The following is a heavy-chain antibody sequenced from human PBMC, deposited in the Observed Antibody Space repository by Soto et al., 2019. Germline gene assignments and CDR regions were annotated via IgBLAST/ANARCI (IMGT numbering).Heavy chain of an antibody. Sequence: ASVKVSCKASGFSFTGYYIHWLRQAPGQGLEWMGWINAHSGGTEYAQKFQGRVTLTRDTSIATAYLTLTSLTSDDTALYYCAKDLTRQLAYWLDPWGQGTRVTVSS. CDR3: AKDLTRQLAYWLDP. CDR1: GFSFTGYY. J-gene: IGHJ5*02. V-gene: IGHV1-2*02. CDR2: INAHSGGT. D-gene: IGHD6-6*01.